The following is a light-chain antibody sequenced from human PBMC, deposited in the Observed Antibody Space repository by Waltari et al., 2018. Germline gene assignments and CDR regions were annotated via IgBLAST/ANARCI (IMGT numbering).Light chain of an antibody. CDR1: SSDVGGYDY. Sequence: QSALTQPPSASGSPGQSVTISCTGTSSDVGGYDYVSWYQRHPGKAPKLIIHEVNKRPSGVPYRFSGSKSGNPASLTVSGLQADDEADYYCASYAGSKNPYVFGTGTKVTVL. CDR2: EVN. V-gene: IGLV2-8*01. CDR3: ASYAGSKNPYV. J-gene: IGLJ1*01.